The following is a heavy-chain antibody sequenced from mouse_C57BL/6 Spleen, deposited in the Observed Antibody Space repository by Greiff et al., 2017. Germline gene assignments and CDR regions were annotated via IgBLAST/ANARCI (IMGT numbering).Heavy chain of an antibody. CDR1: GFTFSDYY. CDR2: INYDGSST. J-gene: IGHJ1*03. CDR3: AREEAGSSPYWYFDV. V-gene: IGHV5-16*01. D-gene: IGHD1-1*01. Sequence: EVQRVESEGGLVQPGSSMKLSCTASGFTFSDYYMAWVRQVPEKGLEWVANINYDGSSTYYLDSLKSRFIISRDNAKNILYLQMSSLKSEDTATYYCAREEAGSSPYWYFDVWGTGTTVTVSS.